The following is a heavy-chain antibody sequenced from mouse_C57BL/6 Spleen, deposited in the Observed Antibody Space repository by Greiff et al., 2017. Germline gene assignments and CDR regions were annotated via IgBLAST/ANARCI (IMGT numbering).Heavy chain of an antibody. J-gene: IGHJ3*01. CDR1: GYTFSSYW. CDR3: ARDSYGSYALAY. V-gene: IGHV1-61*01. Sequence: QVPLQQPGAELVRPGSSVKLSCKASGYTFSSYWMDWVKQRPGQGLEWIGHIYPSDSDTHYNQKFKDKDTLTVDKSSSTAYMQLSSLTSEDSAVYYCARDSYGSYALAYWGQGTLVTVSA. D-gene: IGHD1-1*01. CDR2: IYPSDSDT.